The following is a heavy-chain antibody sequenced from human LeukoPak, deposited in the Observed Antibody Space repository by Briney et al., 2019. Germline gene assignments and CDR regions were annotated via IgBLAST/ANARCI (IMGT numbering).Heavy chain of an antibody. CDR3: AAGPGYDSSGYIPSYYYYGMDV. CDR2: IVVGSGNT. J-gene: IGHJ6*02. V-gene: IGHV1-58*02. CDR1: GFTFTSSA. D-gene: IGHD3-22*01. Sequence: SVKVSCKASGFTFTSSAMQWVRQARGQRLEWIGWIVVGSGNTNYARKIQERVTITRDMSTSTAYMELSSLRSEDTAVYYCAAGPGYDSSGYIPSYYYYGMDVWGQGTTVTVSS.